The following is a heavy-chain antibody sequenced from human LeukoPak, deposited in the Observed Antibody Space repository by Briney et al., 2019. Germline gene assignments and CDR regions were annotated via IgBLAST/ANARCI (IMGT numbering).Heavy chain of an antibody. CDR2: IIPIFGTA. D-gene: IGHD5-12*01. J-gene: IGHJ6*02. CDR3: ARNSYSGYDYYYYYGMDV. CDR1: GGTFSSYA. V-gene: IGHV1-69*13. Sequence: SVKVSCKASGGTFSSYAISWVRPAPGQGLEWMGGIIPIFGTANYAQKFQGRVTITADESTSTAYMELSSLRSEDAAVYYCARNSYSGYDYYYYYGMDVWGQGTTVTVSS.